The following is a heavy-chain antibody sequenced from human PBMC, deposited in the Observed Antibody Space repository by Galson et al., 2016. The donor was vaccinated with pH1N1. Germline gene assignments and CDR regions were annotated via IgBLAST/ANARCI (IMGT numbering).Heavy chain of an antibody. Sequence: SLRLSCAASGYSSSTYWMNWVRQAPGKGLEWVANIKEDGSERFYVDYVRGRFTVSRDNADNVPYLQMNSLRSEDTAVYYCGRRDCSGGACFPFFDFRGQGTLVTVSS. CDR2: IKEDGSER. CDR3: GRRDCSGGACFPFFDF. V-gene: IGHV3-7*01. D-gene: IGHD2-15*01. CDR1: GYSSSTYW. J-gene: IGHJ4*01.